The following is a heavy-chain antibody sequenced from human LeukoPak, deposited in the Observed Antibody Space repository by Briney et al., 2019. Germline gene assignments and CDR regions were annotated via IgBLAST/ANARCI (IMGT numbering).Heavy chain of an antibody. D-gene: IGHD7-27*01. V-gene: IGHV1-8*03. Sequence: ASVKVSCKASGYTFTSYDINWVRQATGQGREWMGWMNPNSGNTGYAQKFQGRVTITRNTSISTAYMELSSLRSEDTAVYYCDRIGTAPGDPAAFDIWGQGTMVTVSS. CDR3: DRIGTAPGDPAAFDI. CDR1: GYTFTSYD. CDR2: MNPNSGNT. J-gene: IGHJ3*02.